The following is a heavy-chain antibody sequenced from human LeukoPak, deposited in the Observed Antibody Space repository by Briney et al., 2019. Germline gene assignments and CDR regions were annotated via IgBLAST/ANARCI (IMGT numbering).Heavy chain of an antibody. V-gene: IGHV4-4*07. CDR3: ARNKSVDFWSGYYTLFNY. D-gene: IGHD3-3*01. CDR1: GGSISSYY. CDR2: IYTSGST. Sequence: SETLSLTCTVSGGSISSYYWSWIRQPAGKGLEWIGRIYTSGSTNYNPSLKSRVTMSVDTSKNQFSLKLRSVTAADTAGYYCARNKSVDFWSGYYTLFNYWGQGTLVTVSS. J-gene: IGHJ4*02.